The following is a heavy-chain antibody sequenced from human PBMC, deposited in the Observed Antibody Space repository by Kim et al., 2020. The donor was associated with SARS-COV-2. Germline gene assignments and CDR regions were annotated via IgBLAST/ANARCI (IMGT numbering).Heavy chain of an antibody. CDR3: ARVAKEAGTYGMDV. CDR1: GGSISSYY. V-gene: IGHV4-59*01. Sequence: SETLSLTCTVSGGSISSYYWSWIRQPPGKGLEWIGYIYYSGSTNYNPSLKSRVTISVDTSKNQFSLKLSSVTAADTAVYYCARVAKEAGTYGMDVWGQGTTVTVSS. J-gene: IGHJ6*02. CDR2: IYYSGST. D-gene: IGHD5-12*01.